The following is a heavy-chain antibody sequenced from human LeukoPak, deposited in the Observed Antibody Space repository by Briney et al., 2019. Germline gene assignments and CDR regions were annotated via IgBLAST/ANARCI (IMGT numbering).Heavy chain of an antibody. V-gene: IGHV4-61*02. J-gene: IGHJ5*02. Sequence: SETLSLTCTVSGGSITSDAYYWGWIRQPAGKGLEWIGRIYTSGSTNYNPSLKSRVTMSVDTSKNQFSLKLSSVTAADTAVYYCAREDYYDSSGYYFGRWFDPWGQGTLVTVSS. CDR2: IYTSGST. D-gene: IGHD3-22*01. CDR3: AREDYYDSSGYYFGRWFDP. CDR1: GGSITSDAYY.